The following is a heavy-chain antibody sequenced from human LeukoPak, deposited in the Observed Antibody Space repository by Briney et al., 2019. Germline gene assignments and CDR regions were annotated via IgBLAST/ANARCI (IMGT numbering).Heavy chain of an antibody. CDR2: ISSSGSTI. J-gene: IGHJ4*02. CDR3: ARDYGGSLPFDY. D-gene: IGHD4-23*01. CDR1: GFTFSSYE. Sequence: GGSLRLSCAASGFTFSSYEMHWVRQAPGKGLEWVSYISSSGSTIYYADSVKGRFTISRDNAKNSLYLQMNSLRADDTAVYYCARDYGGSLPFDYWGQGTLVTVSS. V-gene: IGHV3-48*03.